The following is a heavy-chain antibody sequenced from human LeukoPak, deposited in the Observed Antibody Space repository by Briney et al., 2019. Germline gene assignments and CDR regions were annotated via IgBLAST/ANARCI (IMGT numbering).Heavy chain of an antibody. V-gene: IGHV4-61*01. CDR2: IYNGVNT. CDR3: ARSRAFNSGAFDP. Sequence: PSETLSLTRTVSGASVSSASYWTWIRQPPGKGVEWIAHIYNGVNTNYNPSLKSRVTISVDTSKNQFSLRLNSVTAADTAVYYCARSRAFNSGAFDPWGQGSLVTVSS. D-gene: IGHD1-26*01. J-gene: IGHJ5*02. CDR1: GASVSSASY.